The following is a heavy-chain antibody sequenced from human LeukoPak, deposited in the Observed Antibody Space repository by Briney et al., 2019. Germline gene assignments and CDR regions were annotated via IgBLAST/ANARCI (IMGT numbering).Heavy chain of an antibody. D-gene: IGHD1-26*01. CDR2: IRYDGSNK. CDR1: GFTFSSYG. V-gene: IGHV3-30*02. J-gene: IGHJ3*02. CDR3: AKDYLVGATLDAFDI. Sequence: GGSLRLSCAASGFTFSSYGMHWVRQAPGKGLEWVAFIRYDGSNKYYADSVKGRFTISRDNSKDTLYLQMNSLRAEDTAVYYCAKDYLVGATLDAFDIWGQGTMVTVSS.